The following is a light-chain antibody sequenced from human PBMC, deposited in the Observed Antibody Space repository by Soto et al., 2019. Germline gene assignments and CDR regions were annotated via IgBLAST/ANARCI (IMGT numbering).Light chain of an antibody. J-gene: IGKJ5*01. V-gene: IGKV3-20*01. CDR3: QQYGSSIT. CDR1: QSVSSSY. Sequence: ESVLTQSPGTLSLSPGEIATLSCRASQSVSSSYLAWYQQKPGQAPRLLIHGASSRATGIPDRFSGSGSGTDFTLTISRLEPEDFAVYYCQQYGSSITFGQGTRLEIK. CDR2: GAS.